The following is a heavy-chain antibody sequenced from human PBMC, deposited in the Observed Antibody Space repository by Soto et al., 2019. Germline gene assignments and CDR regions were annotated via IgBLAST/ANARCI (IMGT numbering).Heavy chain of an antibody. V-gene: IGHV4-4*07. Sequence: QVQLQESGPGLVKPTETLSLNCTVSSGSINSFYWAWMRQPAGKGLEWLGRIHSSGTTNYNPSLSRRVTMSVDPSKNQFTLTLTSVTAADTAVYYCARDRIIGTSYSDYWGQGILVTVSS. CDR2: IHSSGTT. CDR1: SGSINSFY. D-gene: IGHD1-7*01. CDR3: ARDRIIGTSYSDY. J-gene: IGHJ4*02.